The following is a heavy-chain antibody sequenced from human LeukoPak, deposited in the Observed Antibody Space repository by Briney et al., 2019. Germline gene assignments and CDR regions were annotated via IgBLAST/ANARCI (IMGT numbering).Heavy chain of an antibody. J-gene: IGHJ4*02. CDR1: GFTFSDYY. D-gene: IGHD5-12*01. CDR2: ISSSGSYT. CDR3: ARGRYTGYEYDY. Sequence: GGSLRLSCAASGFTFSDYYMSWIRQAPGKGLEWVSYISSSGSYTYYADSEKGRFTISRDNAKNSLYVQMNSLRAEDTAVYYCARGRYTGYEYDYWGQGTLVAVSS. V-gene: IGHV3-11*05.